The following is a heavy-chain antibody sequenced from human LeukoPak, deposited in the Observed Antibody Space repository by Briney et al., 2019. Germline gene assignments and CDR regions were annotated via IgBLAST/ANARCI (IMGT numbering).Heavy chain of an antibody. CDR2: IIPILGIA. Sequence: AASVKVSCKASGGTFSSYAISWVRQAPGQGLEWMGRIIPILGIANYAQKLQGRVTMTTDTSTSTAYMELRSLRSDDTAVYYCARELDSGYEPWGQGTLVTVSS. D-gene: IGHD5-12*01. J-gene: IGHJ5*02. CDR3: ARELDSGYEP. V-gene: IGHV1-69*04. CDR1: GGTFSSYA.